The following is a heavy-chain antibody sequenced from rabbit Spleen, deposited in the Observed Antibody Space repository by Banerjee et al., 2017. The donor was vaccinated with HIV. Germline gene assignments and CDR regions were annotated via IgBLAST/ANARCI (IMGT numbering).Heavy chain of an antibody. CDR3: ARDLTGVIGWNFGL. CDR2: IDSGSSGFT. V-gene: IGHV1S45*01. Sequence: QEQLEESGGGLVKPGGTLTLTCKASGIDFSSYYYMCWVRQAPGKGLELIACIDSGSSGFTYFATWAKGRFTCSKTSSTTVTLQMTRLTAADTATYFCARDLTGVIGWNFGLWGQGTLVTV. D-gene: IGHD4-1*01. CDR1: GIDFSSYYY. J-gene: IGHJ6*01.